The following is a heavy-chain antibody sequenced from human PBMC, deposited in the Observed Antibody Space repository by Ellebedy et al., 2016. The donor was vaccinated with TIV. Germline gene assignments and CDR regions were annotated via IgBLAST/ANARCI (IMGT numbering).Heavy chain of an antibody. J-gene: IGHJ5*02. D-gene: IGHD6-6*01. CDR2: INYSGRN. Sequence: SETLSLXXAIYGGGSFSGYLWSWIRPPPGKGLEWIGDINYSGRNNYNPSLKSRVTISIDTSKSQFSLKLISVTAADTAVYYCARVVGAYTRSSLVWFNPWGQGTLVIVSS. CDR1: GGGSFSGYL. CDR3: ARVVGAYTRSSLVWFNP. V-gene: IGHV4-34*01.